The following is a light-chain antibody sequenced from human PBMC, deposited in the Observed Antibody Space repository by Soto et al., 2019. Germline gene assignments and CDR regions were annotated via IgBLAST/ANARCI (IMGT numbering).Light chain of an antibody. CDR1: QSVSSN. J-gene: IGKJ1*01. V-gene: IGKV3-20*01. CDR3: QQYGSSPWT. Sequence: ERVMTQSPATLSVSPGERATLSCRASQSVSSNLAWYQQKPAQAPRLLIYGASSRATGIPDRFSGSGSGADFTLTISRLEPEDFAVYYCQQYGSSPWTFGQGTKVDIK. CDR2: GAS.